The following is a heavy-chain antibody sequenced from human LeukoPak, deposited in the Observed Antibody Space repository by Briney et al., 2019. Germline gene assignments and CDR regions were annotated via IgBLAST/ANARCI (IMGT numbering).Heavy chain of an antibody. CDR1: GFTFSSYA. D-gene: IGHD3-22*01. CDR2: ISGSGGST. CDR3: AKTKSLLYYYDSSGRSYGMDV. J-gene: IGHJ6*02. V-gene: IGHV3-23*01. Sequence: GGSLRLSCAASGFTFSSYAMSWVRQAPGKGLEWVSAISGSGGSTYYADSVKGRFTISRDNSKNTLYLQMNSLRAEDTAVYYCAKTKSLLYYYDSSGRSYGMDVWGQGTTVTVSS.